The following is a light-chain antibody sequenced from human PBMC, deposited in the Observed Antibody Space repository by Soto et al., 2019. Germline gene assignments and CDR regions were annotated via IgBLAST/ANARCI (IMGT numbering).Light chain of an antibody. Sequence: QSVLTQPASVSGSPGQSITIACTGTSSDVGGYNYVSWFQQHPGKAPKLIIFEASNRPSGVSYRFSGSKSGNTASLAISGLQAEDEANYYCSSYSGSCTLVFGTGTKVTVL. CDR3: SSYSGSCTLV. CDR2: EAS. V-gene: IGLV2-14*01. CDR1: SSDVGGYNY. J-gene: IGLJ1*01.